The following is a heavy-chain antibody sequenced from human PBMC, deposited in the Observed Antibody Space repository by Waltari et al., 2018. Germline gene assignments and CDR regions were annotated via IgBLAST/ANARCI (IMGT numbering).Heavy chain of an antibody. CDR2: TYSGGST. Sequence: EVQLVESGGGLIQPGGSLRLSCAASGFTVSSNYIILVRQAQGKGWEWVSVTYSGGSTYYADSVMGRCTVSRDNSKNTLYLQMNSLRAEDTAVYYCARDLTGSYYGFDYWGQGTLVTVSS. CDR1: GFTVSSNY. CDR3: ARDLTGSYYGFDY. V-gene: IGHV3-53*01. D-gene: IGHD1-26*01. J-gene: IGHJ4*02.